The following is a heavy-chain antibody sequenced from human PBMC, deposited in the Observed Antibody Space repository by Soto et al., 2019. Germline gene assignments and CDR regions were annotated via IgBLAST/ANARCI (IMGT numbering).Heavy chain of an antibody. J-gene: IGHJ4*02. CDR3: ARDQRKFRDYYDSSGYYFDY. Sequence: GGSLRLSCAASGFTFSSYAMHWVRQAPGKGLEWVAVISYDGSNKYYADSVKGRFTISRDNSKNTLYLQMNSLGAEDTAVYYCARDQRKFRDYYDSSGYYFDYWGQGTLVTVSS. CDR2: ISYDGSNK. CDR1: GFTFSSYA. V-gene: IGHV3-30-3*01. D-gene: IGHD3-22*01.